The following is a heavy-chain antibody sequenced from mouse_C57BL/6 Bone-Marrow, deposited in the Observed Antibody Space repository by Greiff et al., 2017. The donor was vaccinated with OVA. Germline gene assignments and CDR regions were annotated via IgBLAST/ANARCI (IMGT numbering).Heavy chain of an antibody. J-gene: IGHJ2*01. CDR2: IYPGDGDT. CDR3: ARGDYDGYYVLDY. V-gene: IGHV1-82*01. D-gene: IGHD2-3*01. CDR1: GYAFSSSW. Sequence: VKLMESGPELVKPGASVKISCKASGYAFSSSWMNWVKQRPGKGLEWIGRIYPGDGDTNYNGKFKGKATLTADKSSSTAYMQLSSLTSEDSAVDFCARGDYDGYYVLDYWGQGTTLTVSS.